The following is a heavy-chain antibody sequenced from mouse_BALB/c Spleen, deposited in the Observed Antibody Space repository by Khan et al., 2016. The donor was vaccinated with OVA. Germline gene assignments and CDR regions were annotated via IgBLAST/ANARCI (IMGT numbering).Heavy chain of an antibody. CDR1: GYTFTDYA. CDR2: IRTYYGDV. D-gene: IGHD1-1*02. CDR3: ARGGRFAY. Sequence: QVQLQQPGAELVRPGVSVKISCKGSGYTFTDYAMHWVKQSHAKSLEWIGVIRTYYGDVDYSQKLKGQATMTVDRSSSTAYMELARLTPEDSATYYCARGGRFAYWGQGTLVTVSA. V-gene: IGHV1S137*01. J-gene: IGHJ3*01.